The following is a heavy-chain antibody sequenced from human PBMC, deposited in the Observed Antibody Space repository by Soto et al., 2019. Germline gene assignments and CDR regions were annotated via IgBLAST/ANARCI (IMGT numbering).Heavy chain of an antibody. CDR1: GFTFSSYG. CDR2: ISYDGSNK. D-gene: IGHD3-22*01. V-gene: IGHV3-30*18. Sequence: QVQLVESGGGVVQPGRSLRLSCAASGFTFSSYGMHWVRQAPGKGLEWVAVISYDGSNKYYADSVKGRFTISRDNSKNTLYLQMNSLRAEDTAVYYCAKPGGHYDSSAEFDYWGQGTLVTVSS. CDR3: AKPGGHYDSSAEFDY. J-gene: IGHJ4*02.